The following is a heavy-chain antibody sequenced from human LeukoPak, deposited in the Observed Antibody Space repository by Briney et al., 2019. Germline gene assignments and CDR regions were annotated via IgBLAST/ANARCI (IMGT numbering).Heavy chain of an antibody. Sequence: GGSLRLSCAASGFTFSSYSMNWVRQAPGKGLEWVSYINSSSSTIYYADSVKGRFTISRDNAKNSLYLQMNSLRAEDTAVYYCARGDGYNLGPDAFDIWGQGTMVTVSS. J-gene: IGHJ3*02. D-gene: IGHD5-24*01. CDR3: ARGDGYNLGPDAFDI. CDR1: GFTFSSYS. V-gene: IGHV3-48*01. CDR2: INSSSSTI.